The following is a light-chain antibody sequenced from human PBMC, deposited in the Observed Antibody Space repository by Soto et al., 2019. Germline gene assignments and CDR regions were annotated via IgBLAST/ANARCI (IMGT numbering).Light chain of an antibody. CDR3: HQSYSTSSIT. Sequence: DIKLTQSPSSLSASVGDRVTITCRASQSISSSFHLYQQKPRKAPKLLIYAASSLQSEVPSRFSGSGSGTDFTLTISSLQPADFATVYCHQSYSTSSITFGQGTRLEIK. J-gene: IGKJ5*01. V-gene: IGKV1-39*01. CDR1: QSISSS. CDR2: AAS.